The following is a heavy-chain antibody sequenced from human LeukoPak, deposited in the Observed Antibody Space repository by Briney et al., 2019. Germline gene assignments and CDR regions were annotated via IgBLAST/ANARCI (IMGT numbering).Heavy chain of an antibody. J-gene: IGHJ6*03. CDR3: ARGQGTPYYYYMDV. CDR1: GDTFSIYG. CDR2: IIPISGAA. V-gene: IGHV1-69*01. Sequence: SVKVSCKAVGDTFSIYGISWVRQAPGQGLEWMGGIIPISGAAEYAQKFQGRVTITADEPTTTAYMELTSLTSDDTAVYYCARGQGTPYYYYMDVWGKGTTVTVSS.